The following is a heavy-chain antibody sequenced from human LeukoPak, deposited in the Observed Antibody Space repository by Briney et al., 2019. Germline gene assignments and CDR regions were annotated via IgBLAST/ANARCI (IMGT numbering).Heavy chain of an antibody. D-gene: IGHD3-10*01. V-gene: IGHV3-23*01. J-gene: IGHJ4*02. CDR1: GFTFRSYA. Sequence: PGGSLRLSCAAYGFTFRSYAMSWVRQAPGKGLEWVSAISGSGDSTYYADSVKGRFTISRDNSKNTLYLQMNSLRAEDTAVYYCAKGIGSGSYYLFDYWGQGTLVTVSS. CDR2: ISGSGDST. CDR3: AKGIGSGSYYLFDY.